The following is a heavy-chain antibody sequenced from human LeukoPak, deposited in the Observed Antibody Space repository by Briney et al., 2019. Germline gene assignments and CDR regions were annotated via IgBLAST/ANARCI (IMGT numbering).Heavy chain of an antibody. CDR2: ISAYNGNT. V-gene: IGHV1-18*01. Sequence: ASVKVSCKASGYTFTSYGISWVRQAPGQGLEWMGWISAYNGNTNYAQKLQGRVTMTTDTSTSTAYMELRSLRSDDTAVYYCARSFRRYSSSPRGYWGQGTLVTVSS. CDR1: GYTFTSYG. CDR3: ARSFRRYSSSPRGY. D-gene: IGHD6-13*01. J-gene: IGHJ4*02.